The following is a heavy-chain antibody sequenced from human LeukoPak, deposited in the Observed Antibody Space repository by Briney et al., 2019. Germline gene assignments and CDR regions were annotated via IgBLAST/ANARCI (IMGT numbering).Heavy chain of an antibody. CDR1: GFTFSSYA. J-gene: IGHJ4*02. Sequence: GGSLRLSCAASGFTFSSYAMSWVRQAPGKGLEWVSYISSSGSTIYYADSVKGRFTISRDNAKNSLYLQMNSLRAEDTAVYYCARLVYDFWSGYYREYYFDYWGQGTLVTVSS. D-gene: IGHD3/OR15-3a*01. CDR2: ISSSGSTI. V-gene: IGHV3-48*04. CDR3: ARLVYDFWSGYYREYYFDY.